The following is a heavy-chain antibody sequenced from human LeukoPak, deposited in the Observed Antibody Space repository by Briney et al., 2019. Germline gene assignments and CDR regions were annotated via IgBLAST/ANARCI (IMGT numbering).Heavy chain of an antibody. V-gene: IGHV4-4*07. J-gene: IGHJ4*02. CDR1: GGSIGSYS. Sequence: PSETLSLTCTVSGGSIGSYSWTWIRQPAGKRLECIGRMYTSGSAKYNPSLKSRVSISVDTSKNQFSLKVSSVTAADTAVYYCARGRGIYYFDYWGQGTLVTVSS. CDR2: MYTSGSA. D-gene: IGHD5-24*01. CDR3: ARGRGIYYFDY.